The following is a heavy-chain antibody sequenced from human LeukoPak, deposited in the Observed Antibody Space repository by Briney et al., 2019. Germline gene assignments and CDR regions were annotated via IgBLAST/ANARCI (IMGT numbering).Heavy chain of an antibody. D-gene: IGHD4/OR15-4a*01. V-gene: IGHV3-48*01. CDR3: ARDLFYGSVPGCSDY. J-gene: IGHJ4*02. CDR2: ISSSSSTI. CDR1: GFTFSSYS. Sequence: GGSLRLTCAASGFTFSSYSMNWVRQAPGKGLEWVSYISSSSSTIYYADSVKGRFTISRDNAKNSLYLQMNSLRAEDTAVYYCARDLFYGSVPGCSDYWGQGTLVTVSS.